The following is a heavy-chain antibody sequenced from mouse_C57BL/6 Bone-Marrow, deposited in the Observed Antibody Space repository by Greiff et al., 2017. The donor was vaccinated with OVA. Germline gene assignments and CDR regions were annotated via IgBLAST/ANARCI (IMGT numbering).Heavy chain of an antibody. V-gene: IGHV1-82*01. CDR2: IYPGGGGT. D-gene: IGHD1-1*01. CDR1: GYAFSSSW. Sequence: QVQLQQSGPELVKPGASVKISCKASGYAFSSSWINWVKQRPGKGLEWIGRIYPGGGGTNYNGKFKGKATLTADKSSSTAYMQLSSLTSEDSAVYYCARSGSSYRYFDVWGKGTTVTVSS. CDR3: ARSGSSYRYFDV. J-gene: IGHJ1*03.